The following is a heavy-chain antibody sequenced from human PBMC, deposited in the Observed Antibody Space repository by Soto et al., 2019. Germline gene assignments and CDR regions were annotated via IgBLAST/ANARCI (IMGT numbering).Heavy chain of an antibody. CDR2: IIPIYGTS. J-gene: IGHJ2*01. V-gene: IGHV1-69*01. Sequence: QVQLVQSGAEVKKPGSSVKVSCKVSGGTFSKYTINWVRQAPGQGLELMAGIIPIYGTSNYAQKFQGRISVTVDESTTAAYMGLRGLRSDDTAVYYCARDRDGYNYWYFDLWGRGSLITVSS. CDR1: GGTFSKYT. D-gene: IGHD5-12*01. CDR3: ARDRDGYNYWYFDL.